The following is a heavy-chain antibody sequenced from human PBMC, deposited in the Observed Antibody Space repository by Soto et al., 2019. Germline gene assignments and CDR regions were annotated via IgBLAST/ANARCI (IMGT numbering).Heavy chain of an antibody. J-gene: IGHJ4*02. D-gene: IGHD2-21*02. CDR1: GITFSSYE. V-gene: IGHV3-48*03. CDR2: ISSRGTAK. Sequence: EVQLVESGGGLVQPGGSLRLSCVVSGITFSSYEMNWVRQATGKGLEWLSYISSRGTAKYYADSVKGRFTISRDNGKNSLYLQMNSMRDEDTSVYYCARGLTTLDYWGQGTLVTVSS. CDR3: ARGLTTLDY.